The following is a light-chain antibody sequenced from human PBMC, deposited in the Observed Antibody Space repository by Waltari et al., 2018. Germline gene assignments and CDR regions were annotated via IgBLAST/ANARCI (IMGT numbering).Light chain of an antibody. J-gene: IGKJ4*01. CDR1: QNVNSN. CDR2: AAS. V-gene: IGKV3-15*01. CDR3: QQYNNWPLT. Sequence: EIVMTQSPATLSVSPGESATLSCRASQNVNSNLAWYQQKVGQAPRLLISAASTRATGIPARFSGSGSGTEFTLTISSLQSEDFALYYCQQYNNWPLTFGGGTKVEIK.